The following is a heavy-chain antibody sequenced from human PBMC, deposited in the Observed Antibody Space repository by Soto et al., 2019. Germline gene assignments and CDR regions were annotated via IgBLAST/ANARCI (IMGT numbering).Heavy chain of an antibody. CDR1: GFTFSTYT. V-gene: IGHV3-21*01. Sequence: LRLSCAASGFTFSTYTMNWVRQAPGQGLEWVSCISAKSKYIYYANSVQGRFTISRDDAQNSLILQLSSLRAEDTAVYYCARGDYYDSSGPFSDAFDIWGQGTMVTVSS. D-gene: IGHD3-22*01. CDR2: ISAKSKYI. J-gene: IGHJ3*02. CDR3: ARGDYYDSSGPFSDAFDI.